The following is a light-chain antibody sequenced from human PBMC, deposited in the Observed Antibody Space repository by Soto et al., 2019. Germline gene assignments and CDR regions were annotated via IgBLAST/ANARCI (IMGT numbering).Light chain of an antibody. CDR1: SSDVGGYNY. Sequence: QSVLTQPASVSGSPGQSITISCTGTSSDVGGYNYVSWYQQHPGKAPKLMIYGVSNRPSGISYRFSGSKSGNTASLTISGLQAEDEADYYCSSYTSSNTLVFGGGTKLTVL. CDR3: SSYTSSNTLV. CDR2: GVS. V-gene: IGLV2-14*01. J-gene: IGLJ3*02.